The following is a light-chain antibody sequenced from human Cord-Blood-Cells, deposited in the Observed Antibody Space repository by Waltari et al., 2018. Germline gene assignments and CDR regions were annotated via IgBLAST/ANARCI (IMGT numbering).Light chain of an antibody. CDR2: DVS. J-gene: IGLJ1*01. CDR3: CSYAGSYTYV. Sequence: QSALTQPRSVSGSPGQSVTISCYGTSSDVGGYHYFSWYQQHPGKAPKLMIYDVSKRPSGVPDRFSGSKSGNTASLTISGLQAEDEADYYCCSYAGSYTYVFGTGTKVTVL. V-gene: IGLV2-11*01. CDR1: SSDVGGYHY.